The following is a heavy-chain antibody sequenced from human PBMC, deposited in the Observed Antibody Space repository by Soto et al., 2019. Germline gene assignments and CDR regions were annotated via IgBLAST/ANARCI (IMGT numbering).Heavy chain of an antibody. CDR1: RGSLSSGDYY. CDR2: IYYSGNT. D-gene: IGHD6-19*01. J-gene: IGHJ4*02. Sequence: QVQLQESGPGLVKPSQTLSLTCTVSRGSLSSGDYYWSWIRQYPGKGPEWIGYIYYSGNTSYNLSLMSRITISVDSTKNQFDLRLSAVTAADTIVYYWAGDSSDWSSDYWGQGALVTVSS. CDR3: AGDSSDWSSDY. V-gene: IGHV4-31*03.